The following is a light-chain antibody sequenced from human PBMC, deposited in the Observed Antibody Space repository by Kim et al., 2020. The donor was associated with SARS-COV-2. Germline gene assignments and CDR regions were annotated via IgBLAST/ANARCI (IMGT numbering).Light chain of an antibody. Sequence: PGQSVTITCTGTRGDVGAYDSVSWYQQHPGKAPKLIIFEVNKPSGVPDRFSGSKSGNTASLTISGLQAEDEADYYCYAFAGSDSYLFGTGTKVTVL. V-gene: IGLV2-11*03. J-gene: IGLJ1*01. CDR2: EVN. CDR1: RGDVGAYDS. CDR3: YAFAGSDSYL.